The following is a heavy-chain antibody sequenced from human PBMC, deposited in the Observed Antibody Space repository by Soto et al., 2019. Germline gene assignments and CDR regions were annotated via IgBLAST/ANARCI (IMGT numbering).Heavy chain of an antibody. J-gene: IGHJ4*02. V-gene: IGHV1-18*01. CDR1: GYTFTSYG. Sequence: QVNLVQSGAEVRKPGASVKVSCKGSGYTFTSYGIAWVRQAPGQGLEWMGWISAHNDNTNYAQKVQGRVTVTRDTSTSTAYLELRNLRSDDTAVYYCARGGYGDHWGQGALVTVSS. D-gene: IGHD1-1*01. CDR2: ISAHNDNT. CDR3: ARGGYGDH.